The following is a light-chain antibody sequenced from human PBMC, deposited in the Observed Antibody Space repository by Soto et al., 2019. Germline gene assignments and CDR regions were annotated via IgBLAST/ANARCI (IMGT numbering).Light chain of an antibody. J-gene: IGKJ1*01. V-gene: IGKV3-20*01. CDR1: QSVSSSY. CDR2: GAS. Sequence: EIVLTQSPGTLSLSPGERATLSCRASQSVSSSYLAWYQQKPGQAPRLLIYGASSRATGIPDRFSGSGSGTDFTLTISRLEPEDFAVYYCQQYGSPRGTFGHGTKVEIK. CDR3: QQYGSPRGT.